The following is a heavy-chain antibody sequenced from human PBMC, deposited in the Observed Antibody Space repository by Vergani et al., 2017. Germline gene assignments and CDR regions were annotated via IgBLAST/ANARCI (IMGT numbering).Heavy chain of an antibody. D-gene: IGHD3-3*01. J-gene: IGHJ3*02. V-gene: IGHV3-30-3*01. Sequence: QVQLVESGGGVVQPGRSLRLSCAASGFTFSSYAMHWVRQAPGKGLEWVAVISYDGSNKYYADSVKGRFTISRDNSKNTLYLQMNSLRAEDTAVYYCARGAVFGVLDDAFDIWGQGTMVTVSS. CDR1: GFTFSSYA. CDR2: ISYDGSNK. CDR3: ARGAVFGVLDDAFDI.